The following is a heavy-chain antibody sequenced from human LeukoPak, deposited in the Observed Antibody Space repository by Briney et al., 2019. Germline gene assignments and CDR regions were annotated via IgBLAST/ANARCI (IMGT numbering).Heavy chain of an antibody. CDR1: GGTFSSYA. D-gene: IGHD2-15*01. V-gene: IGHV1-69*01. J-gene: IGHJ6*04. CDR2: IIPIFGTA. Sequence: ASVKVSCKASGGTFSSYAISWVRQAPGQGLEWMGGIIPIFGTANYAQKFQGRVTITADESTSTAYMELSSLRSEDTAVYYCASTGGARYCSGGSCYTVDTAMPAYYYYGMDAWGKGTTVTVSS. CDR3: ASTGGARYCSGGSCYTVDTAMPAYYYYGMDA.